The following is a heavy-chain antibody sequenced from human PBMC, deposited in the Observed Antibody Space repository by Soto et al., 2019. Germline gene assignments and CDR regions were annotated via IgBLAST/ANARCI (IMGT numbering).Heavy chain of an antibody. J-gene: IGHJ4*02. CDR1: GGSISSGGYY. CDR2: IYYSGST. V-gene: IGHV4-31*03. D-gene: IGHD1-26*01. Sequence: SETLSLTCTVSGGSISSGGYYWSWIRQHPGKGLEWIGYIYYSGSTYYNPSLKSRVTISVDTSKNQFSLKLSSVTAADTAVYYCARARGPFRGATTNYSDYWGQGTLVTVSS. CDR3: ARARGPFRGATTNYSDY.